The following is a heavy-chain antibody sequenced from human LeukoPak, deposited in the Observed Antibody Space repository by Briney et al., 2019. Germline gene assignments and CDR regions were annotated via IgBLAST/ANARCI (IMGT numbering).Heavy chain of an antibody. CDR3: ARVTIEGSYQTPDFDY. CDR1: GYTFTSYY. Sequence: GASVKVSCKASGYTFTSYYMHWVRQAPGQGLEWMGIINPSGGSTSYAQKFQGRVTMTRDTSTSTVYMELSSLRSEDTAVYYCARVTIEGSYQTPDFDYWGQGTLVTVSS. V-gene: IGHV1-46*01. CDR2: INPSGGST. D-gene: IGHD3-16*02. J-gene: IGHJ4*02.